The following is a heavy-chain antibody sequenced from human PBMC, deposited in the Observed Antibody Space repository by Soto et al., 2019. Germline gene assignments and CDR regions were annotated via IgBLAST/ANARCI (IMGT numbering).Heavy chain of an antibody. V-gene: IGHV3-33*01. CDR2: IWYDGSNK. CDR1: GFTFSSYG. D-gene: IGHD1-26*01. CDR3: ARASSYYYYYGMDV. J-gene: IGHJ6*02. Sequence: GGSLRLSCAASGFTFSSYGMHWVRQAPGKGLEWVAVIWYDGSNKYYADSVKGRFTISRDNSKNTLYLQMNSLRAEDTAVYYCARASSYYYYYGMDVWGQGTTVTVSS.